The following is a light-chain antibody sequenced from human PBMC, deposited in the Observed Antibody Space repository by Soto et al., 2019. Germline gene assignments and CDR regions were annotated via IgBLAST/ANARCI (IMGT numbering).Light chain of an antibody. Sequence: EIVLTQSPGTLSLSPGERATLSCRASQSVSSRSLAWYQQKPGQAPRLLIYGASNRATGIPDRFSGSGSGTDFTLTISRLEPEDFAVYYCQQYGSSPPVTFGQGTRLEI. CDR2: GAS. V-gene: IGKV3-20*01. CDR1: QSVSSRS. J-gene: IGKJ5*01. CDR3: QQYGSSPPVT.